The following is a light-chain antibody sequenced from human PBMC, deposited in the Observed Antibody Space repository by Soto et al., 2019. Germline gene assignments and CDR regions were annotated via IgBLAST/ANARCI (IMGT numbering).Light chain of an antibody. J-gene: IGLJ2*01. V-gene: IGLV1-40*01. CDR3: QSYDTSLGGWV. Sequence: QSALTQPPSVFGAPGQRVTISCTGSSSYIGAGYDVHWYQHLPGTAPKLLIYANNNRPSGVPDRFSGSKSGTSASLAITGLQAEDEADYYCQSYDTSLGGWVFGGGTKLTVL. CDR1: SSYIGAGYD. CDR2: ANN.